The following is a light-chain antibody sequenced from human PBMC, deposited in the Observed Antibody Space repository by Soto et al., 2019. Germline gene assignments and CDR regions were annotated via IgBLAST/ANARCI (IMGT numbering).Light chain of an antibody. CDR3: QQRTNWPLT. J-gene: IGKJ4*01. V-gene: IGKV3D-20*02. CDR1: QSVISSY. Sequence: EIVLTQSPGTLSLSAGERATLSFMASQSVISSYLAWYQQKPGQAPRLLIYDTSSRATGIPDRFSGSGSGTDFTLTISSLEPEDFAVYYCQQRTNWPLTFGGGTKVDIK. CDR2: DTS.